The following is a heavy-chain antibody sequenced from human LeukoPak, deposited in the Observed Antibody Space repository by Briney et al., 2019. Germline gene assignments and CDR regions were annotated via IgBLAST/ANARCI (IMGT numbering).Heavy chain of an antibody. CDR2: MNPNSGNT. V-gene: IGHV1-8*01. CDR3: ARSGQQLAAFDI. CDR1: GYTFTSYD. D-gene: IGHD6-13*01. J-gene: IGHJ3*02. Sequence: ASVKVSCKASGYTFTSYDINWVRQATGQGLEWMGWMNPNSGNTGYAQKFQGRVTMTRNTSISTAYMELSRLRSDDTAVYYCARSGQQLAAFDIWGQGTMVTVSS.